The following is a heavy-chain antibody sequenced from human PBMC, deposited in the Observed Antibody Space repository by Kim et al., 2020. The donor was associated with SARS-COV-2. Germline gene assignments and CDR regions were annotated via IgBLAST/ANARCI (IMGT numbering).Heavy chain of an antibody. D-gene: IGHD2-8*01. J-gene: IGHJ6*01. V-gene: IGHV3-48*01. CDR1: GLTLSYYS. Sequence: GGSLRLSCAASGLTLSYYSMNWVRQAAGKGREWVAYISSSGSPIYYAYSMKGRSTACRDNTKNPRQLLINSLRGEAPAHNYFARVMHGVSLYYYGLDVWG. CDR3: ARVMHGVSLYYYGLDV. CDR2: ISSSGSPI.